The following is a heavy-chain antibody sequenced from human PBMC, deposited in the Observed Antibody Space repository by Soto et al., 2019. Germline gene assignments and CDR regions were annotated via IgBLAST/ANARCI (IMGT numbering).Heavy chain of an antibody. D-gene: IGHD2-2*01. Sequence: QVQLVQSGAEVKKPGSSVKVSCTASGGTFSSYAISWVRQAPGQGLEWMGGIIPIFGTANYAQKFQGRVTITADESTSTAYMELSSLRSEDTAVYYCARDRMPDTTNWFDPWGQGTLVTVSS. CDR1: GGTFSSYA. J-gene: IGHJ5*02. CDR3: ARDRMPDTTNWFDP. CDR2: IIPIFGTA. V-gene: IGHV1-69*01.